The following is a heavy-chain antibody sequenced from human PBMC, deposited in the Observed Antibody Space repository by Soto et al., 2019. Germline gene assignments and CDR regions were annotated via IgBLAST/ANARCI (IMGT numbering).Heavy chain of an antibody. CDR3: VRQGIDYLHGLVDV. D-gene: IGHD4-17*01. CDR1: SGPDRSHN. V-gene: IGHV4-59*08. CDR2: VYDTGDT. Sequence: QVQLQQSGPRLVKPSETLSLTCTVSSGPDRSHNWGWIRQPPGRGLEWIGYVYDTGDTAYNPSLRSRVSISADTSTNDISPTLCSVTAADTAVYYCVRQGIDYLHGLVDVWGQGTTVSVSS. J-gene: IGHJ6*02.